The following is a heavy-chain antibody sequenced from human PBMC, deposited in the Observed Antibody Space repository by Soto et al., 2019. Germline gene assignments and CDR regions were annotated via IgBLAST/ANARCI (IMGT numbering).Heavy chain of an antibody. CDR1: GFTHSNYW. CDR3: ARDGADCTSYNCRGDGFDI. J-gene: IGHJ3*02. CDR2: IKKDGSEK. D-gene: IGHD2-8*01. Sequence: EVQLVQSGGGLVQPGGSLRLSCVASGFTHSNYWMSWVRQAPGKGLEWVANIKKDGSEKYYVDSVKGRFTISRDNAKNSLYLQMNSLRAEDTALYYCARDGADCTSYNCRGDGFDISGQGTMVTVSS. V-gene: IGHV3-7*04.